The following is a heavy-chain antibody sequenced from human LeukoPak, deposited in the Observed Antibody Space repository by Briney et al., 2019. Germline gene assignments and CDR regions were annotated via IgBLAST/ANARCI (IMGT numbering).Heavy chain of an antibody. CDR3: AKEYAGSHYYYYYMDV. Sequence: PGGSLRLSCAASGFTFSNYGMHWARQAPGKGLEWVAFIRYDGSDKYYADSVKGRLTISRDNSKKTLYLQMNSLRAEDTAVYYCAKEYAGSHYYYYYMDVWGKGTTVTVSS. CDR1: GFTFSNYG. J-gene: IGHJ6*03. CDR2: IRYDGSDK. V-gene: IGHV3-30*02.